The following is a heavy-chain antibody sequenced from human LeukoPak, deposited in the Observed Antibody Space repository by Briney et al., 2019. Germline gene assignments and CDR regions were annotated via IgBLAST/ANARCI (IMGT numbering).Heavy chain of an antibody. J-gene: IGHJ4*02. CDR3: ARAVRYTSGPLTDLLPYYFDS. D-gene: IGHD6-19*01. V-gene: IGHV1-3*03. Sequence: ASVKVSCKASGYTFINYAMHWVRQAPGQRLEWMGWINTGNGDTKYSQQFHGRVTISRDTSATTAYMELSSLTSEDMAVYYCARAVRYTSGPLTDLLPYYFDSWGQGTLVTVSS. CDR2: INTGNGDT. CDR1: GYTFINYA.